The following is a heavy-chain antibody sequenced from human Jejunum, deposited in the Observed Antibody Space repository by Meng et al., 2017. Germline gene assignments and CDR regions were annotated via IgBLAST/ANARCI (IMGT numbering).Heavy chain of an antibody. D-gene: IGHD3-16*01. CDR1: GGSISNANYY. V-gene: IGHV4-30-4*01. Sequence: QVQLQESGPGLVKPSQTLSLTRTVSGGSISNANYYWSWIRQPPGRGLEWIGYIYHSGSTFYNPSLVSRVIISVDTSKNQFSLNLDSVTAADTAVYYCARVFSSIISSFADYWGQGTLVTVSS. CDR3: ARVFSSIISSFADY. J-gene: IGHJ4*02. CDR2: IYHSGST.